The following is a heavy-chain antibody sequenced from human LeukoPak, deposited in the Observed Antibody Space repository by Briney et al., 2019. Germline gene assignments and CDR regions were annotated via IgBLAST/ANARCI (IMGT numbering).Heavy chain of an antibody. J-gene: IGHJ4*02. Sequence: PGGSLRLSCAASGFTFSNYWMSWVRQAPGKGLEWVANIKQDGREKYYVDSVKGRFTISRDNAKNSLFLHMNSLRAEDTAVYYCAKDPRRGVGFVGATFDYWGQGTLVSVSS. CDR2: IKQDGREK. CDR3: AKDPRRGVGFVGATFDY. D-gene: IGHD1-26*01. V-gene: IGHV3-7*01. CDR1: GFTFSNYW.